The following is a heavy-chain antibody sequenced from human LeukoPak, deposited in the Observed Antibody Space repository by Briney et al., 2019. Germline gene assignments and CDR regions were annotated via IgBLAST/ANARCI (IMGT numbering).Heavy chain of an antibody. D-gene: IGHD3-3*01. CDR1: GYTFTGYY. CDR3: ARDVRDYDFWSGFDY. J-gene: IGHJ4*02. V-gene: IGHV1-2*02. CDR2: INPNSGGT. Sequence: GASVKASCKASGYTFTGYYMHWVRQAPGQGLEWMGWINPNSGGTNYAQKFQGRVTMTRDTSTSTAYMELSRLRSDDTAVYYCARDVRDYDFWSGFDYWGQGTLVTVSS.